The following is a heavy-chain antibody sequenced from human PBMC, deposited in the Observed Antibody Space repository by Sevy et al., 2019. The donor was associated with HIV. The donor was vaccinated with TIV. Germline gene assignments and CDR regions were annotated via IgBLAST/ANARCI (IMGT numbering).Heavy chain of an antibody. V-gene: IGHV4-59*13. J-gene: IGHJ4*02. CDR3: AKVTYYYDSRGYPNYYFDY. Sequence: SETLSLTCTVSGGSITSYYWSWIRQPPGNGLEWIGHIYNNGNTNYNPSLRSRVTISVDRSKNLFSLKLSSVTAADTAVYYCAKVTYYYDSRGYPNYYFDYWGQGTLVTVSS. CDR2: IYNNGNT. D-gene: IGHD3-22*01. CDR1: GGSITSYY.